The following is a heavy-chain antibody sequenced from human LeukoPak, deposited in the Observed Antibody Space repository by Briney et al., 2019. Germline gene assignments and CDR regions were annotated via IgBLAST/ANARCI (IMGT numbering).Heavy chain of an antibody. CDR3: ARGYDSSGYYYAYYFDY. CDR1: GGSISSSSYY. D-gene: IGHD3-22*01. CDR2: IYYSGST. V-gene: IGHV4-39*01. J-gene: IGHJ4*02. Sequence: SETLSLTCTVSGGSISSSSYYWGWIRQPPGKGLEWIGSIYYSGSTYYNPPLKSRVTISVDTSKNQFSLKLSSVTAADTAVYYCARGYDSSGYYYAYYFDYWGQGTLVTVSS.